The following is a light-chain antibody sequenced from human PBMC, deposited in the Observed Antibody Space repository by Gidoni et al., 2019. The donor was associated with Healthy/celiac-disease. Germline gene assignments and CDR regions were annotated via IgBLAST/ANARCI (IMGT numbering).Light chain of an antibody. V-gene: IGKV1-33*01. J-gene: IGKJ4*01. CDR3: QQYDNLPPYT. CDR1: QDNSNY. Sequence: DIQMTQYPSSLSASVGDRVTITCQASQDNSNYLNWYQQKPGKAPKLLLYDASNLETGVPSRFSGSGSWTDFTFTISSLQPEDIATYYCQQYDNLPPYTFGGGTKVEIK. CDR2: DAS.